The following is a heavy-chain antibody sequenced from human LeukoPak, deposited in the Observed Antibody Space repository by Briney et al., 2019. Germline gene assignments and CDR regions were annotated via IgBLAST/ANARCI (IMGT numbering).Heavy chain of an antibody. J-gene: IGHJ6*02. Sequence: GGSLRLSCAASGFTVSSNYMSWVRQAPGKGLEWVSVIYGGGSTYYADSVKGRFTISRDNSKNTLYLQMNSLRAEDTAVYYCARYGIVATIEGARYRYYYYGMDVWGQGTTVTASS. CDR2: IYGGGST. D-gene: IGHD5-12*01. CDR1: GFTVSSNY. CDR3: ARYGIVATIEGARYRYYYYGMDV. V-gene: IGHV3-53*01.